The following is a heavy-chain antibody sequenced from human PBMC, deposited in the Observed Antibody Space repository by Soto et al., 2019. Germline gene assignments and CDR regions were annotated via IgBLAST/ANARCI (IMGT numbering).Heavy chain of an antibody. J-gene: IGHJ4*02. CDR2: ISSSGSTI. CDR1: GFTFSDYY. CDR3: ARLWFGELSHLDY. D-gene: IGHD3-10*01. Sequence: QGELVESVGGLVKPGGSLRLACAASGFTFSDYYMSWIRQAPWKGLEWVSYISSSGSTIYYADSVKGRFTISRDNAKNSLSLQMNSLRAEDTAVYYCARLWFGELSHLDYWGQGTLVTVSS. V-gene: IGHV3-11*01.